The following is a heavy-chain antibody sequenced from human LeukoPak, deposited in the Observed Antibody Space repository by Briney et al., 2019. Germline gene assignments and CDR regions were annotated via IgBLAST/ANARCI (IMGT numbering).Heavy chain of an antibody. J-gene: IGHJ4*02. Sequence: GGSLRLSCAASGFTFSSYSMNWVRQAPGKGLVWVSSISSSSSYIYYADSVKGRFTISRDNAKNSLYLQMNSLRAEDTAVYYCARYYDSSGYYDYWGQRTLVTVSS. CDR2: ISSSSSYI. CDR1: GFTFSSYS. CDR3: ARYYDSSGYYDY. D-gene: IGHD3-22*01. V-gene: IGHV3-21*01.